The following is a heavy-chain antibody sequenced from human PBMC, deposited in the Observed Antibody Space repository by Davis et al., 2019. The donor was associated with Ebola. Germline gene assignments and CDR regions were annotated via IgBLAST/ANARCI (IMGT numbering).Heavy chain of an antibody. V-gene: IGHV7-4-1*02. CDR3: ATDELRSD. CDR1: GYTFTGYY. J-gene: IGHJ1*01. CDR2: INTDTGNP. Sequence: AASVKVSCKASGYTFTGYYMHWVRQAPGQGLEWMGWINTDTGNPTYAQAFMGRFVFSLDTSVTTAYLQISSLKADDTAVYYCATDELRSDWGQGTLVTVSS. D-gene: IGHD4-23*01.